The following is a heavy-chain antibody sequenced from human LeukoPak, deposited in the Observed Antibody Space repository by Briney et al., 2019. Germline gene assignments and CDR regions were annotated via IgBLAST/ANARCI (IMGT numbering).Heavy chain of an antibody. Sequence: GASVKVSCKASGGTFSSYAISWVRQAPGQGLEWMGGIIPIFGTANYAQKFQGRVTITTDESTSTAYMELSSLRSEDTAVYYCARGHSSSSVAADYWGQGTLVTVSS. CDR2: IIPIFGTA. J-gene: IGHJ4*02. CDR1: GGTFSSYA. V-gene: IGHV1-69*05. D-gene: IGHD6-6*01. CDR3: ARGHSSSSVAADY.